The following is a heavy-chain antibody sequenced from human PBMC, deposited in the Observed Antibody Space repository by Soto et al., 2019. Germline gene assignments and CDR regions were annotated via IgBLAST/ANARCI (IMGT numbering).Heavy chain of an antibody. V-gene: IGHV1-69*13. Sequence: SVKVSCKASGGTFSSYAISWVRQAPGQGLEWMGGIIPIFGAANYAQKFQGRVTITADESTSTAYMELSSLRSEDTAVYYCARDHGCSSTSCRRSLFDYWGQGTLVTVSS. CDR3: ARDHGCSSTSCRRSLFDY. CDR1: GGTFSSYA. CDR2: IIPIFGAA. D-gene: IGHD2-2*01. J-gene: IGHJ4*02.